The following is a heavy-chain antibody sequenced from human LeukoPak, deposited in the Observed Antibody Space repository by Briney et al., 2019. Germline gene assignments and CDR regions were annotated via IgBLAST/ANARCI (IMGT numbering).Heavy chain of an antibody. CDR1: GFTFSSYS. Sequence: GGSLRLSCAASGFTFSSYSMNWVRQAPGKGLEWGSSISSSSYIYYADSVKGRFTISRDNAKNSLYLQMNSLRAEDTAVYYCASSAIAVAAHWYWFDPWGQGTLVTVSS. CDR3: ASSAIAVAAHWYWFDP. D-gene: IGHD6-19*01. CDR2: ISSSSYI. V-gene: IGHV3-21*01. J-gene: IGHJ5*02.